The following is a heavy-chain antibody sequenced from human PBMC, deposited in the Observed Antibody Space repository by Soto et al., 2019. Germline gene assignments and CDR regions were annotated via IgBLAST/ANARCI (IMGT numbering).Heavy chain of an antibody. CDR3: ARGPHYDFWSGYFDP. V-gene: IGHV3-66*01. Sequence: EAQLVESGGGLVQPGGSLRLSCAASGFTVSSNYMSWVRQAPGKGLEWVSVIYSGGSTYYADSVKGRFTISRDKSKNTLYLQMNSLRAEDTAVYYCARGPHYDFWSGYFDPWGQGTLVTVSS. J-gene: IGHJ5*02. CDR1: GFTVSSNY. CDR2: IYSGGST. D-gene: IGHD3-3*01.